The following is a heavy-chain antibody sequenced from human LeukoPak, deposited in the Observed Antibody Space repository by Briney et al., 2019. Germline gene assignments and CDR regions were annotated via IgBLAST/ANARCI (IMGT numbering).Heavy chain of an antibody. CDR2: IRNKAHGGTT. Sequence: GGSLRLSCTPSGFNFRDYGMSWVRQAPGKGLEWVGFIRNKAHGGTTEYAASVKGRFSISRDDSKSIAYLQMNSLKTEDTAVYYCTRGDYYDSSGYSFLFDYWGRGAPVTVSS. CDR3: TRGDYYDSSGYSFLFDY. D-gene: IGHD3-22*01. CDR1: GFNFRDYG. V-gene: IGHV3-49*04. J-gene: IGHJ4*02.